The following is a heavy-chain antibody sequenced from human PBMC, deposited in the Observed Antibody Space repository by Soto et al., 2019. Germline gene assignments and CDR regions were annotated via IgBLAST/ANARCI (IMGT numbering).Heavy chain of an antibody. D-gene: IGHD3-3*01. CDR3: ARGSGYYDFWSGYSPDYYYYYMDV. CDR1: GYTFTSYD. J-gene: IGHJ6*03. V-gene: IGHV1-8*01. CDR2: MNPNSGNT. Sequence: PVKVSCKASGYTFTSYDINWVRKATGQGLEWMGWMNPNSGNTGYAQKFQGRVTMTRNTSISTAYMELSSLRSEDTAVYYCARGSGYYDFWSGYSPDYYYYYMDVWGKGTTVTVS.